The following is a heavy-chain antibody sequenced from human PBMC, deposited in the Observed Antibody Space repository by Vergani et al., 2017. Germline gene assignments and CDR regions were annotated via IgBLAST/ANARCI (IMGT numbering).Heavy chain of an antibody. CDR3: AGYDYVWGSYRYTDWFDP. D-gene: IGHD3-16*02. J-gene: IGHJ5*02. Sequence: QVQLQESGPGLVKPSETLSLTCTVSGGSISSYCWSWIRQPPGKGLEWIGYIYYSGSTNYNPSLKSRVTISVDTSKNQFSLKLSSVTAADTAVYYCAGYDYVWGSYRYTDWFDPWGQGTLVTVSS. CDR1: GGSISSYC. V-gene: IGHV4-59*01. CDR2: IYYSGST.